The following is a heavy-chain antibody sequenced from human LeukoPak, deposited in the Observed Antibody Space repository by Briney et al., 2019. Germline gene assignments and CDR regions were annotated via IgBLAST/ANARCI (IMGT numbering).Heavy chain of an antibody. V-gene: IGHV4-59*01. J-gene: IGHJ4*02. Sequence: SETLSLTCTVSGGSISSYYWSWIRQPPGKGLEWIGYIYSSGSANYNPSLKSRITISVDTSKNQFSLKLSSVTAADTAVYYCARFAYCGGHCWYYFDYWGQGSLVTVSS. CDR3: ARFAYCGGHCWYYFDY. D-gene: IGHD2-21*02. CDR1: GGSISSYY. CDR2: IYSSGSA.